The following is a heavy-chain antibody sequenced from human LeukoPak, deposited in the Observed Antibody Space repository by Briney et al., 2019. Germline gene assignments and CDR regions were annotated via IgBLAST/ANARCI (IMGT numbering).Heavy chain of an antibody. CDR1: GGSISGYY. CDR2: IYYSGST. Sequence: PSETLSLTCTVSGGSISGYYWSWIRQPPGKGLEWIGYIYYSGSTSYNPSLKSRITISVDTSKKQFSLNLNSVTAADTAVYYCARHGGWYEDYWGQGTLVTVSP. J-gene: IGHJ4*02. CDR3: ARHGGWYEDY. V-gene: IGHV4-59*08. D-gene: IGHD6-19*01.